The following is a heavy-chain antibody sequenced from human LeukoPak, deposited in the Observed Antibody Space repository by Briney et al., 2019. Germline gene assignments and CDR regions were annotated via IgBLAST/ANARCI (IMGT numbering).Heavy chain of an antibody. V-gene: IGHV4-28*01. Sequence: PSETLSLTCAVSGYSISRTNWWGWIRQPPGKGLEWIGYIYYSGGTYYNPSLKSRVTMSVDTSKNQFSLKLSSVTAVDTAVYYCARTEQNNWFDPWGQGTLVTVSS. CDR3: ARTEQNNWFDP. CDR2: IYYSGGT. CDR1: GYSISRTNW. J-gene: IGHJ5*02. D-gene: IGHD6-13*01.